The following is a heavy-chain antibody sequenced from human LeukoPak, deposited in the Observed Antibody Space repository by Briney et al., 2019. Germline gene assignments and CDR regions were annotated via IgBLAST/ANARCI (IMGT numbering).Heavy chain of an antibody. CDR2: IYYSGST. CDR3: ARENSDDQYGRLGVPSYFDY. CDR1: GGSITSYY. V-gene: IGHV4-59*12. D-gene: IGHD7-27*01. Sequence: TSETLSLTCTVSGGSITSYYWSWIRQPPGKGLEWIGYIYYSGSTNYNPSLKSRVTISVDTSKNQFSLKLSSVTAADTAVYYCARENSDDQYGRLGVPSYFDYWGQGTLVTVSS. J-gene: IGHJ4*02.